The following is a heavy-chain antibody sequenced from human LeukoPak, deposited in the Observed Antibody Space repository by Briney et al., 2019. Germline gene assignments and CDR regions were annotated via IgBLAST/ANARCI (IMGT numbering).Heavy chain of an antibody. CDR3: ARDGYDSSGWLSDAFDI. Sequence: SETLSLTCTVSGGPISSYYWSWIRQPAGKGLEWIGRIYTSGSTNYNPSLKSRVTMSVDTSKNQFSLKLSSVTAADTAVYYCARDGYDSSGWLSDAFDIWGQGTMVTVSS. J-gene: IGHJ3*02. V-gene: IGHV4-4*07. D-gene: IGHD3-22*01. CDR1: GGPISSYY. CDR2: IYTSGST.